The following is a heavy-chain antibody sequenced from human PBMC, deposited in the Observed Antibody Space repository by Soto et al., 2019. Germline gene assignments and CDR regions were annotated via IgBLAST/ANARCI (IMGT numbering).Heavy chain of an antibody. J-gene: IGHJ4*02. CDR2: IYYSGST. V-gene: IGHV4-39*01. CDR1: GGSISSSSYY. Sequence: SETLSLTCTVSGGSISSSSYYWGWIRQPPGKGLEWIGSIYYSGSTYYNPSLKSRVTISVDTSKNQFSLKLSSVTAADTAVYYCARRFRPSYGSGSYYGPFDYWGQGTLVTSPQ. D-gene: IGHD3-10*01. CDR3: ARRFRPSYGSGSYYGPFDY.